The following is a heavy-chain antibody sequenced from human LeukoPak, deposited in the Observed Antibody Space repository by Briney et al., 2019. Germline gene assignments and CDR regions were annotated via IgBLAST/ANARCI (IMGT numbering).Heavy chain of an antibody. CDR3: ARTHITGTGYFDY. CDR2: IYYSGSP. D-gene: IGHD1-20*01. J-gene: IGHJ4*02. Sequence: SQTLSLTCTVSGGSISSGAYYWSWVRQHPGKGLEWIAYIYYSGSPYYNLSLKSRVTISVDTSNNQFSLKLSSVTAADTAAYYCARTHITGTGYFDYWGQGTLVTVSS. V-gene: IGHV4-31*03. CDR1: GGSISSGAYY.